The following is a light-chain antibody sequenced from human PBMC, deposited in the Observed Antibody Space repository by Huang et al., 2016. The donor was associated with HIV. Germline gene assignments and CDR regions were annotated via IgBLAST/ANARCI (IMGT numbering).Light chain of an antibody. CDR1: QYINNY. J-gene: IGKJ4*01. V-gene: IGKV1-8*01. CDR3: QHYYSYPLT. CDR2: AAS. Sequence: AIRITQSPSSLSASTGDRVTIACRASQYINNYLAWYQQKPGKAPKLLIYAASTLQSGVPSRFSGSGSGTDFTLTISCLQSEDFATYYCQHYYSYPLTCGGGTKVEIK.